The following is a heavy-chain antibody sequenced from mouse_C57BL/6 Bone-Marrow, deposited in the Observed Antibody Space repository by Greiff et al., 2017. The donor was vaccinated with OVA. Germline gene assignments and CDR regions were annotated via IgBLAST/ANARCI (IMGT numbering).Heavy chain of an antibody. CDR2: IDPSDSYT. CDR1: GYTFTSYW. J-gene: IGHJ3*01. D-gene: IGHD3-1*01. CDR3: ARIGGSPFAY. V-gene: IGHV1-69*01. Sequence: QVQLQQPGAELAMPGASVKLSCKASGYTFTSYWMHWVKQRPGQGLEWIGDIDPSDSYTNYNQKFKGKSTLTVKKSSSKAYMQLSGLTAEDSAVYYCARIGGSPFAYWGQGTLVTVSA.